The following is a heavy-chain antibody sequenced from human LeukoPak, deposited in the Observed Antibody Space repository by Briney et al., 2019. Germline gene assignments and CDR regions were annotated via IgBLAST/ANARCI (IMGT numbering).Heavy chain of an antibody. Sequence: SVKVSCKASGGTFSSYAISWVRQAPGQGLEWMGGIIPIFGTANYAQKFQGRVTITTDESTSTAYMELSSLRSEDTAVYYCARDREATYDCSGYYDYWGQGTLVTVSS. CDR2: IIPIFGTA. D-gene: IGHD3-22*01. CDR1: GGTFSSYA. CDR3: ARDREATYDCSGYYDY. J-gene: IGHJ4*02. V-gene: IGHV1-69*05.